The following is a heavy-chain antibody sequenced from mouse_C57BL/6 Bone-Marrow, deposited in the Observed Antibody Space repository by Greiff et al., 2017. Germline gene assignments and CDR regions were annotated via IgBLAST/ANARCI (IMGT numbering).Heavy chain of an antibody. V-gene: IGHV1-26*01. CDR1: GYTFTDYY. CDR3: ARNDGYSHDY. D-gene: IGHD2-3*01. Sequence: EVQLQQSGPELVKPGASVKISCKASGYTFTDYYMNWVKQSHGKSLEWIGDINPNNGGTSYNQKFKGKATLTVDKSSSTAYMELRSLTSEDSAVYYCARNDGYSHDYWGQGTTLTVSS. CDR2: INPNNGGT. J-gene: IGHJ2*01.